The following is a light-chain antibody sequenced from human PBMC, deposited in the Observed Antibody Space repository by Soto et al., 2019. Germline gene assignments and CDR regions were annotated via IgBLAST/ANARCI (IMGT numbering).Light chain of an antibody. CDR1: QTIRSY. Sequence: DIQMTQSPSSLSASVGDRVTVACRASQTIRSYLNWYQQKPGKAPKLLIYVTSTLQIGVPSRFSGSGSETEFTLTISSLQPDDFATYYCQQYNSYWTFGQGTKVDIK. V-gene: IGKV1-9*01. CDR2: VTS. J-gene: IGKJ1*01. CDR3: QQYNSYWT.